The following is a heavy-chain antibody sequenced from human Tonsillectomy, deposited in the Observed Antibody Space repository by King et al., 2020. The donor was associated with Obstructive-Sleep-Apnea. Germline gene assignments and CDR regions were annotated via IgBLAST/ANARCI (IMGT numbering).Heavy chain of an antibody. CDR2: IYYSGST. V-gene: IGHV4-59*08. J-gene: IGHJ3*02. CDR1: GDSISSYY. D-gene: IGHD6-13*01. CDR3: ARRKIAAAGAFDI. Sequence: VQLQESGPGLVKPSETLSLTCTVSGDSISSYYWSWIRQPPGKGLEWIGYIYYSGSTNYNPSHKSRVTISVDTSKNQFSLKRRSVTAADTAVYYCARRKIAAAGAFDIWGQGTMVTVSS.